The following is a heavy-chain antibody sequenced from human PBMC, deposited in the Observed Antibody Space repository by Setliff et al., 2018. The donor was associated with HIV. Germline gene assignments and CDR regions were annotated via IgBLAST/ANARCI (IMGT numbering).Heavy chain of an antibody. D-gene: IGHD3-22*01. CDR2: IYYSGST. CDR1: GGSIISGDHY. Sequence: SETLSLTCTVSGGSIISGDHYWSWIRQPPGKGLEWIDYIYYSGSTYYNPSLKSRVTISVDTSKNQFSLKLTSVTAADAAVYYCASRVYYYDSSGYLREEGFDPWGQGTLVTVSS. CDR3: ASRVYYYDSSGYLREEGFDP. J-gene: IGHJ5*02. V-gene: IGHV4-30-4*08.